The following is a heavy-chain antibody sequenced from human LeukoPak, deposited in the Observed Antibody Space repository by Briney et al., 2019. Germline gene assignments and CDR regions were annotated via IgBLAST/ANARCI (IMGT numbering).Heavy chain of an antibody. CDR3: VRQVDIMMAIPDY. CDR1: GHTFSSSG. CDR2: IIGYNGNT. D-gene: IGHD5-12*01. V-gene: IGHV1-18*01. Sequence: ASVKVSCNATGHTFSSSGIAWDRHAPGQRLEKMLWIIGYNGNTNYAQKLQGRVTMTTDTSATTAYMELRSLRSDDTAVYYCVRQVDIMMAIPDYWGQGTLVTVSS. J-gene: IGHJ4*02.